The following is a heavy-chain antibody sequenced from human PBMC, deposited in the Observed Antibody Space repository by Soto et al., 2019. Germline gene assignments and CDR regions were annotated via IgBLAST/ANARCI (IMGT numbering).Heavy chain of an antibody. CDR1: GGSISSGDYY. V-gene: IGHV4-30-4*01. Sequence: SETLSLTCTVSGGSISSGDYYWSWIRQPPGKGLEWIGYIYYSGSTYYNPSLKSRVTISVDTSKNQFSLKLSSVTAADTAVYYCARGADIVATTTGYYYYGMDVWGQGTTVTVSS. CDR2: IYYSGST. CDR3: ARGADIVATTTGYYYYGMDV. J-gene: IGHJ6*02. D-gene: IGHD5-12*01.